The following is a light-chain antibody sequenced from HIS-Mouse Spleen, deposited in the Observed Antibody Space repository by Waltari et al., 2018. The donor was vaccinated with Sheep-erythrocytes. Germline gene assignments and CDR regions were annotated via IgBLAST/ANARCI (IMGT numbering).Light chain of an antibody. Sequence: SYELTQPPSVSVSPGQTASIPGPGDKLGDKYACWYQQKPGQSPVLVIYQDSKRPSGIPERFSGSNSGNTATLTISGTQAMDEADYYCQAWDSSTAVFGGGTKLTVL. CDR2: QDS. CDR1: KLGDKY. CDR3: QAWDSSTAV. J-gene: IGLJ2*01. V-gene: IGLV3-1*01.